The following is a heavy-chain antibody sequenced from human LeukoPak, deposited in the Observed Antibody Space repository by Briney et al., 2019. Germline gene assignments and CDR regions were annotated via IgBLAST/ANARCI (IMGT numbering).Heavy chain of an antibody. V-gene: IGHV3-66*01. CDR1: GFTVSSNY. CDR3: ARRSAARDGFDI. D-gene: IGHD6-6*01. CDR2: IYSGGST. J-gene: IGHJ3*02. Sequence: GGSLRLSCAASGFTVSSNYMSWVRQAPGKGLEWVSVIYSGGSTYYADSVKGRFTISRDNSKNTLYLQMNSLRAEDTAAYYCARRSAARDGFDIWGQGTMVTVSS.